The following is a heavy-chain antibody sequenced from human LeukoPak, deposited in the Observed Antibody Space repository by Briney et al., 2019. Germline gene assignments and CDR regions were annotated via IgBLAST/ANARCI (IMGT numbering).Heavy chain of an antibody. CDR3: AGRRDGSGSLDY. CDR1: GGSISSYY. V-gene: IGHV4-4*09. J-gene: IGHJ4*02. CDR2: IYTSGTT. D-gene: IGHD3-10*01. Sequence: SETLSLTCTLSGGSISSYYWSWIRQPPGKGLEWIGYIYTSGTTNYNPSLKSRVTMSVDTSQNQFSLKLSSVTAADTAVYYCAGRRDGSGSLDYWGQGTLVTVSS.